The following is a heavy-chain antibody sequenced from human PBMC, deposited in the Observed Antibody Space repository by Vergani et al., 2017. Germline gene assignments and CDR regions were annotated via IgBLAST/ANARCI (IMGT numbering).Heavy chain of an antibody. Sequence: QVQLVQSGAEVKKPGSSVKVSCKASGGTFSSYAISWVRQAPGQGLEWMGRIIPIFGTANYAQKFQGRVTITADESTSTAYMELCSLRSEDTAVYYCARDRGYCSGGSCYYYYGMDVWGQGTTVTVSS. D-gene: IGHD2-15*01. CDR3: ARDRGYCSGGSCYYYYGMDV. CDR1: GGTFSSYA. J-gene: IGHJ6*02. CDR2: IIPIFGTA. V-gene: IGHV1-69*13.